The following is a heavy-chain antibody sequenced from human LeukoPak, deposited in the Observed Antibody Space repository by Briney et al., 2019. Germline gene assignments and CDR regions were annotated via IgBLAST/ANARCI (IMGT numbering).Heavy chain of an antibody. V-gene: IGHV3-48*03. CDR1: GFPVNKYE. Sequence: GGSLRLSCAASGFPVNKYEMHWVRQAPGKGLEWVSYIDAGATSTNYADSVWGRFTLSRDNAQNSVYLQMNSLRDEDTAVYYCVRGRLLRSTKYFDYWGQGALVTVSS. D-gene: IGHD2-21*02. J-gene: IGHJ4*02. CDR3: VRGRLLRSTKYFDY. CDR2: IDAGATST.